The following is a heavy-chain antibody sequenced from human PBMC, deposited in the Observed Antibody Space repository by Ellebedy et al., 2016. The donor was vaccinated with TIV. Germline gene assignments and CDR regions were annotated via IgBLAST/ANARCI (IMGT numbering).Heavy chain of an antibody. D-gene: IGHD1-26*01. CDR3: AGEAFNIYHSHSATWCSHV. CDR2: VIPILQVS. Sequence: ASVKVSCKASGGTFTDLAISWVRQAPGQGLEWLGGVIPILQVSNYAQEFRGRVTISADLSTTTAYMELTSLTTDDTAVYYCAGEAFNIYHSHSATWCSHVWGRGTLIIVSS. CDR1: GGTFTDLA. V-gene: IGHV1-69*10. J-gene: IGHJ2*01.